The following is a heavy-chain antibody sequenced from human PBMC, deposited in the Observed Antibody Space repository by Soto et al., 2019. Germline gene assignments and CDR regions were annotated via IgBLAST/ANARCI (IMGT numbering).Heavy chain of an antibody. CDR3: VPYCSDGVCYNHFDF. CDR2: IRSKANSYAT. CDR1: GFTFSSYA. V-gene: IGHV3-73*01. D-gene: IGHD2-8*01. Sequence: WGSLRLSCAAAGFTFSSYAMYWVRQASGKGLEWVGRIRSKANSYATAYAASVKGRFTISRDDSKNTAYLQMNSLRTEDTAVYYCVPYCSDGVCYNHFDFWGQGTLVTVSS. J-gene: IGHJ4*02.